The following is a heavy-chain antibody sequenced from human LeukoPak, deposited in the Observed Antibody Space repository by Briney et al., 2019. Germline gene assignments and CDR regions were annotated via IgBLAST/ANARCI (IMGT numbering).Heavy chain of an antibody. V-gene: IGHV3-53*01. J-gene: IGHJ4*02. D-gene: IGHD5-18*01. CDR2: IHSGGST. CDR3: IYGYTLDF. Sequence: GGSLRLSCAASGFTVSSNYMNWVRHAPGKGLDWVSVIHSGGSTNYADSVKGRFTISRGNSKNTLYLQMNSLRAEDTAVYYCIYGYTLDFWGQGTLVTVSS. CDR1: GFTVSSNY.